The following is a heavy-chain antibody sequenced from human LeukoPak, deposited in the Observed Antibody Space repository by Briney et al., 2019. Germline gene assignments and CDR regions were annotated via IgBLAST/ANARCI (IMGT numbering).Heavy chain of an antibody. J-gene: IGHJ3*02. D-gene: IGHD3-22*01. Sequence: GESLKISCQGSGYNFSKYWIGWVRQMPGKGLEWMGIIYPGDSDTRYSPSFQGQVTISADKSISTAYLQWSSLKASDTAMYYCARRPQSSGYYYGVERAFDIWGQGTMVTVSS. V-gene: IGHV5-51*01. CDR2: IYPGDSDT. CDR1: GYNFSKYW. CDR3: ARRPQSSGYYYGVERAFDI.